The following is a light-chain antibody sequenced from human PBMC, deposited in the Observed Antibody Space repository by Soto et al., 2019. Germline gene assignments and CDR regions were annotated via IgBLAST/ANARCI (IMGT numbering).Light chain of an antibody. V-gene: IGLV1-44*01. J-gene: IGLJ1*01. CDR2: SNR. CDR1: SSNIGSNT. Sequence: QPVLTQPPSASGTPGQRVTISCSGSSSNIGSNTVNWYQQLPGTAPKLLIYSNRQRPSGVPDRFSGSKSGTSDSLAISGLQSDDEADYYCAAWDDSLNGYVFATGTKLTVL. CDR3: AAWDDSLNGYV.